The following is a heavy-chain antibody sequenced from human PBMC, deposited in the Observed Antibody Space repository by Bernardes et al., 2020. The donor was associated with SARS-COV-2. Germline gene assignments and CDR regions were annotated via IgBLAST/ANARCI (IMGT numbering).Heavy chain of an antibody. J-gene: IGHJ2*01. CDR2: IYYSGST. Sequence: SETLYLTCTDSGGFISSYYWSWIRQPPGKGLEWIGYIYYSGSTNYNPSLKSRVTISVDTSKNQFSLKLSSVTAADTAVYYCARDTKRYGTVRRNFDLWGRGTLVTVSS. V-gene: IGHV4-59*01. CDR1: GGFISSYY. CDR3: ARDTKRYGTVRRNFDL. D-gene: IGHD3-10*01.